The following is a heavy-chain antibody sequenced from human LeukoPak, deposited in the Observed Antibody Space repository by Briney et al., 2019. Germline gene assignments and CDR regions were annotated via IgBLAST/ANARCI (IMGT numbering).Heavy chain of an antibody. Sequence: PLETLSLTCTVSGGSISAYYWNWIRQPPGKELEWIGYIYYSGSTNYNPSLRSRVTMSVDTSKNQFSLNLSSVTAADTAVYYCARVASWPTGTDYWGQGTLVTVSS. CDR3: ARVASWPTGTDY. CDR1: GGSISAYY. J-gene: IGHJ4*02. D-gene: IGHD1-1*01. CDR2: IYYSGST. V-gene: IGHV4-59*01.